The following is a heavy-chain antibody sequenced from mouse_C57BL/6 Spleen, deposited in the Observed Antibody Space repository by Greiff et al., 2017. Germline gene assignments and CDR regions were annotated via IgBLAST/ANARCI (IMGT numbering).Heavy chain of an antibody. J-gene: IGHJ2*01. CDR2: ISNGGGST. D-gene: IGHD1-1*02. CDR3: ARRGGNNYFDY. Sequence: DVMLVESGGGLVQPGGSLKLSCAASGFTFSDYYMYWVRQTPEKRLEWVAYISNGGGSTYYPDTVKGRFTISRDNAKNALYLQMSRLKSEDTAMYYCARRGGNNYFDYWGQGTTLTVSS. V-gene: IGHV5-12*01. CDR1: GFTFSDYY.